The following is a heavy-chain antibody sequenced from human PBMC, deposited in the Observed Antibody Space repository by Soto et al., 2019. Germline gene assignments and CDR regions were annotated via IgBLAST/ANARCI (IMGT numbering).Heavy chain of an antibody. J-gene: IGHJ4*02. CDR2: MNPNSGNT. CDR3: ATMDTAMDHFDD. V-gene: IGHV1-8*01. D-gene: IGHD5-18*01. CDR1: GYTFTSYD. Sequence: QVQLVQSGAEVKKPGASVKVSCKASGYTFTSYDINWVRQATGQGLEWMGWMNPNSGNTRYAQKFQGRVTMTRNTSIRTTYMELSSLGSEDTAVYYYATMDTAMDHFDDWGQGTLVTVAS.